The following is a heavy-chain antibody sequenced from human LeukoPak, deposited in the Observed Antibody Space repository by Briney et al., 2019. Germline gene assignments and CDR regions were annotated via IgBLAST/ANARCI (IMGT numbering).Heavy chain of an antibody. V-gene: IGHV3-23*01. J-gene: IGHJ4*02. CDR2: ISDSGSDT. Sequence: GGSLRLSCAASGVTFSNYGMNWVRQAPGKGLEWVSDISDSGSDTYYADSVKGRFTISRDNSKNTLYLQMNSLRAEDTAVYYCAKRVPYSSSSVYFDYWGQGTLVIVSS. CDR1: GVTFSNYG. CDR3: AKRVPYSSSSVYFDY. D-gene: IGHD6-6*01.